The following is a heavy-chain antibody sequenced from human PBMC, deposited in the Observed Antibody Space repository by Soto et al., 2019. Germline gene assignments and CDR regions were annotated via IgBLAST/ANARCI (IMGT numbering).Heavy chain of an antibody. D-gene: IGHD3-16*01. J-gene: IGHJ6*02. CDR2: INTYNGNT. CDR1: GYTFTRYG. CDR3: AMVDVYVTPSPQDV. V-gene: IGHV1-18*01. Sequence: QVQLVQSGAEVKNPGASVKVSCKASGYTFTRYGIGWARQAPGQGLEWMGWINTYNGNTNYAQNVQGRVTLTTDTSTSTAYMELRSLRSNDTGIYYCAMVDVYVTPSPQDVWGQGTTVIVSS.